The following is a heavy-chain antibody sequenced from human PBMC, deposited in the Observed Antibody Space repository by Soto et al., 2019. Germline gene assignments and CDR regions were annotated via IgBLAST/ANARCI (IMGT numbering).Heavy chain of an antibody. V-gene: IGHV1-69*13. CDR2: IIPIFGTA. D-gene: IGHD5-18*01. CDR3: ARAAYSYGTAYLSYYYGMDV. J-gene: IGHJ6*02. CDR1: GGTFSTYA. Sequence: ASVKVSCKASGGTFSTYAISWVRQAPGQGLEWVGGIIPIFGTANYAQKFQGRVTITADESTSTAYMELSSLRSEDTAVYYCARAAYSYGTAYLSYYYGMDVWGQGTTVTVSS.